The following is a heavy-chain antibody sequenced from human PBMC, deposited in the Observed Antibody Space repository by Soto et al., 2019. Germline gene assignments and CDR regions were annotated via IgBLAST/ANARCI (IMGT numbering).Heavy chain of an antibody. J-gene: IGHJ6*02. CDR2: ISYDGSNK. CDR1: GFTFSSYA. D-gene: IGHD6-6*01. Sequence: GGSLRLSCAASGFTFSSYAMHWVRQAPGKGLEWVAVISYDGSNKYYADSVKGRFTISRDNSKNTLYLQMNSLRAEDTAVYYCARDLWLYSSSTNYYYYYGMDVWGQGTTVTGS. CDR3: ARDLWLYSSSTNYYYYYGMDV. V-gene: IGHV3-30-3*01.